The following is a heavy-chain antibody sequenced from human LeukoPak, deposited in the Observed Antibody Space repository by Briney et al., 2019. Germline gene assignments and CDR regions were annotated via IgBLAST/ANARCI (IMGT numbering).Heavy chain of an antibody. D-gene: IGHD6-19*01. Sequence: SKTLSLTCAVYGGSFSGYYWSWIRQPPGKGLEWIGEINHSGSTNYNPSLKSRVTISVDTSKNQFSLKLSSVAAADTAVYYCARGLASSGWHIDYWGQGTLVTVSS. CDR2: INHSGST. V-gene: IGHV4-34*01. J-gene: IGHJ4*02. CDR3: ARGLASSGWHIDY. CDR1: GGSFSGYY.